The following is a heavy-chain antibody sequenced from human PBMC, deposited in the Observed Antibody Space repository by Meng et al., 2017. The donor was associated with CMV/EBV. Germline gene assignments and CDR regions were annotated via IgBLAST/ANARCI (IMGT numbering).Heavy chain of an antibody. V-gene: IGHV4-34*01. D-gene: IGHD3-3*01. Sequence: GSLRLSCAVYGGSFSGYYWRWIRQLPGKGLEWIGEINHSGSTNYNPSLKSRVTISVDTSKNQFSLKLSSVTAADTAVYYCARGGRDVLRFLEWLPGRYGMDVWGQGTTVTVSS. CDR3: ARGGRDVLRFLEWLPGRYGMDV. J-gene: IGHJ6*02. CDR2: INHSGST. CDR1: GGSFSGYY.